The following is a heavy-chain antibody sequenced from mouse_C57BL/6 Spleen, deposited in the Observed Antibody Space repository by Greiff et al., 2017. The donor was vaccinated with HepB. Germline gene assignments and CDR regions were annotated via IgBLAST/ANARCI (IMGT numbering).Heavy chain of an antibody. D-gene: IGHD1-1*01. J-gene: IGHJ2*01. V-gene: IGHV1-62-2*01. CDR3: ARNEETYGSSYSYYFDY. CDR2: FYPGSGSI. Sequence: QVQLQQSGAELVKPGASVKLSCKASGYTFTEYTIHWVKQRSGQGLEWIGWFYPGSGSIKYNEKFKDKATLTADKSSSTVYMELSRLTSEDSAVYFCARNEETYGSSYSYYFDYWGQGTTLTVSS. CDR1: GYTFTEYT.